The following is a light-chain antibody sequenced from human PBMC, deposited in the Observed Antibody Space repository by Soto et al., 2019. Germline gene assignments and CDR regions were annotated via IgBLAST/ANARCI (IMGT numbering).Light chain of an antibody. J-gene: IGLJ1*01. CDR1: SSDVGGYNY. Sequence: QSALTQPASVSGSPGQSITISCTGTSSDVGGYNYVSWYQQHPGKAPKLMIYEVSNRPSGVSNRFSCSKSGNTGSLTISGLQAEDEADYYCSSYTSSSTLLVFGTGTKLTVL. CDR2: EVS. V-gene: IGLV2-14*01. CDR3: SSYTSSSTLLV.